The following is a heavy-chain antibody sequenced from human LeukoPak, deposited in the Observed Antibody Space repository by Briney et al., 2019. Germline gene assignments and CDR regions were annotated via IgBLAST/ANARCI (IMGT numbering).Heavy chain of an antibody. J-gene: IGHJ4*02. CDR2: IYYSGNT. Sequence: SETLSLTCTVSGDSITSSSYYWGWIRQPPGKGLEWIGTIYYSGNTYYNPSLKSRVTISVDTSKNQLSLKVTSVTAGDTAVYYCARGPLARQLDHWGQGTLVTVSS. V-gene: IGHV4-39*01. CDR3: ARGPLARQLDH. CDR1: GDSITSSSYY. D-gene: IGHD3-3*02.